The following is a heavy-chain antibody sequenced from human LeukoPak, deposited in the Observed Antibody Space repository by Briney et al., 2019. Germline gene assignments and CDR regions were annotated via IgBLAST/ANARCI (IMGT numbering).Heavy chain of an antibody. V-gene: IGHV3-23*01. CDR3: AKAYNDILTGDDY. CDR2: ISGSGGST. J-gene: IGHJ4*02. Sequence: GGSLRLSCAASGFTFSTYAMSWVRQAPGKGLEWVSGISGSGGSTYYADSVKGRFTISRDNSKNTLFLQMNSLRAEDTAVYYCAKAYNDILTGDDYWGQGTLVTVSS. D-gene: IGHD3-9*01. CDR1: GFTFSTYA.